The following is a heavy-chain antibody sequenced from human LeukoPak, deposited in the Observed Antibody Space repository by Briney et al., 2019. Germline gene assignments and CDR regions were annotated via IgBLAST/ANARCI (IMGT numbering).Heavy chain of an antibody. Sequence: SETLSLTCTVSGGSISSSSYYWGWIRQPPGKGLEWIGSIYYSGSTYYNPSLKSRVTISVHTSKNQFSLKLSSVTAADTAVYYCARHYYDSSPFDPWGQGTLVTVSS. J-gene: IGHJ5*02. CDR2: IYYSGST. CDR1: GGSISSSSYY. V-gene: IGHV4-39*01. D-gene: IGHD3-22*01. CDR3: ARHYYDSSPFDP.